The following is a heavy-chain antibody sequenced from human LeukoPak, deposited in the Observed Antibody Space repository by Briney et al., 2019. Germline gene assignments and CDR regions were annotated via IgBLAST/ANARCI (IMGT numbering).Heavy chain of an antibody. J-gene: IGHJ5*02. CDR1: GGSISSSSYY. CDR2: IYYSGST. Sequence: SETLSLTCTVSGGSISSSSYYWGWIRQPPGKGLEWIGSIYYSGSTYYNPSLKSRVTISVDTSKNQFSLKLSSVTAADTAVYYCASDSGYDFEFDPWGQGTLVTVSS. D-gene: IGHD5-12*01. V-gene: IGHV4-39*01. CDR3: ASDSGYDFEFDP.